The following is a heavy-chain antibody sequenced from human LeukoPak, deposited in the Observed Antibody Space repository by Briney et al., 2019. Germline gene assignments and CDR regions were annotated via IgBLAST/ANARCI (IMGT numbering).Heavy chain of an antibody. Sequence: GGSLRLSCAASGSTFSSYSMNWVRQTPGKGLEWVSSISSSSSYIYYADSVKGRFTISRDNAKNSLFLQMKSLRAEDTAVYYCARDRETSSCFDYWGQGTLVTVSS. CDR1: GSTFSSYS. D-gene: IGHD6-13*01. V-gene: IGHV3-21*01. CDR3: ARDRETSSCFDY. J-gene: IGHJ4*02. CDR2: ISSSSSYI.